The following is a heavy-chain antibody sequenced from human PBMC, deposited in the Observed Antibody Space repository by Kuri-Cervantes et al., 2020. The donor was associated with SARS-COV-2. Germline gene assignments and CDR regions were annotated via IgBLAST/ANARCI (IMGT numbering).Heavy chain of an antibody. CDR3: AKDLNLETYYDFWSGYYYYYGMDV. Sequence: GESLKISCAASGFIFNDYYMSWIRQAPGKGLEWISYISSGSSYTNYADSLKGRFTISRDNAKNSLYLQMNSLRAEDTAVYYCAKDLNLETYYDFWSGYYYYYGMDVWGQGTTVTVSS. V-gene: IGHV3-11*05. CDR1: GFIFNDYY. CDR2: ISSGSSYT. J-gene: IGHJ6*02. D-gene: IGHD3-3*01.